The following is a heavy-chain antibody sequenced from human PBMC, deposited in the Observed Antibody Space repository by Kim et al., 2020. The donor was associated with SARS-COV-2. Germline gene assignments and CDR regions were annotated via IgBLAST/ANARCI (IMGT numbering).Heavy chain of an antibody. CDR3: AKVGRNHRALDY. J-gene: IGHJ4*02. D-gene: IGHD1-1*01. V-gene: IGHV3-23*01. Sequence: YYADSVKCRFTISRDNSKNTLYLQMNSLRAEDTAVYYCAKVGRNHRALDYWGQGTLVTVSS.